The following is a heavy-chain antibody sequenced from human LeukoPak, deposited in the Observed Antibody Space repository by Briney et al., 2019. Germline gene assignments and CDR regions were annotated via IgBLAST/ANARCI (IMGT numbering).Heavy chain of an antibody. CDR3: ARARAGVSGPAAAIPEDY. CDR2: INTNTGNA. CDR1: GYTFTSYA. V-gene: IGHV7-4-1*02. Sequence: ASVKVSCKASGYTFTSYAMNWVRQAPGQGLEWMGWINTNTGNAKYAQGSTGRFVSSLDTSVSTAYLQISSLKAEDTAVYYCARARAGVSGPAAAIPEDYWGQGTLVTVSS. D-gene: IGHD2-2*02. J-gene: IGHJ4*02.